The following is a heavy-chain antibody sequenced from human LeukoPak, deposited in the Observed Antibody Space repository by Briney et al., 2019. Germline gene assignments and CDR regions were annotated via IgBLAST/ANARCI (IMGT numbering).Heavy chain of an antibody. Sequence: PSETLSLTCTVSGGSISSGDYYWSWIRQPPGKGLEWIGYIYYSGSTYYNPSLKSRVTISVDTSKNQFSLKLSSVTAADTAVYYCARGLVRGSGKIDYWGQGTLVTVSS. CDR1: GGSISSGDYY. J-gene: IGHJ4*02. V-gene: IGHV4-30-4*01. D-gene: IGHD3-10*01. CDR2: IYYSGST. CDR3: ARGLVRGSGKIDY.